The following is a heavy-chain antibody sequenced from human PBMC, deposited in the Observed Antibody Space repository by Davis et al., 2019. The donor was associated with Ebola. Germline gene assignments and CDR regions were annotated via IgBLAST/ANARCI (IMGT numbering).Heavy chain of an antibody. Sequence: PGGSLRLSCAASGFTFSSYSMNWVRQAPGKGLEWVSSISSSSSYIYYADSVKGRFTISRDNAKNSLYLQMNSLRAEDTAVYYCASPLGAGDGADYWGQGTLVTVSS. CDR2: ISSSSSYI. D-gene: IGHD7-27*01. V-gene: IGHV3-21*01. J-gene: IGHJ4*02. CDR1: GFTFSSYS. CDR3: ASPLGAGDGADY.